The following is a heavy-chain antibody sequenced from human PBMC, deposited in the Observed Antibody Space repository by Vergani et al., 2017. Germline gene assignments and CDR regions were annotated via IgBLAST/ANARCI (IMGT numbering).Heavy chain of an antibody. CDR1: GFTFDTYT. CDR2: ISGGGGDI. J-gene: IGHJ1*01. D-gene: IGHD3-10*01. V-gene: IGHV3-23*01. Sequence: EVQLLESGGGLVQPGGSRRLSCAGAGFTFDTYTMAYVRQAPGKGLEWVATISGGGGDIFYADSVKGRFTISRDNSKNTLFLQMNSLKDEDTAVYYCTTAGCLYYLHGEYFQDWGRGTLVSVSS. CDR3: TTAGCLYYLHGEYFQD.